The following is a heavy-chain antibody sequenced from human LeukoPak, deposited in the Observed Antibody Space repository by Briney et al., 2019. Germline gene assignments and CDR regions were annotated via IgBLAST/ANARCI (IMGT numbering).Heavy chain of an antibody. Sequence: GGSLRLSCAASGFTVSSNYMSWVRQAPGKGLEWVSVIYSGGSTYYADSVKGRFTISRDNSKNTLYLQMNSLRAEDTAVYYSARRFTMVRGVIIDDFAFDIWGQGTMVTVSS. CDR3: ARRFTMVRGVIIDDFAFDI. CDR2: IYSGGST. J-gene: IGHJ3*02. D-gene: IGHD3-10*01. CDR1: GFTVSSNY. V-gene: IGHV3-66*04.